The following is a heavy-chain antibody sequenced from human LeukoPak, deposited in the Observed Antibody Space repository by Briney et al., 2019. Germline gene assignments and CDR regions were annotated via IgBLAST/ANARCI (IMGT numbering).Heavy chain of an antibody. D-gene: IGHD3-10*01. CDR3: ARAKLTMVRGVHVDY. V-gene: IGHV4-34*01. CDR1: GGSFSGYY. CDR2: INHSGST. J-gene: IGHJ4*02. Sequence: PSETLSLTCAVYGGSFSGYYWSWIRQPPGKGLEWIGEINHSGSTNYNPSLKSRVTISVDTSKNQFSLKLSSVTAADTAVCYCARAKLTMVRGVHVDYWGQGTLVTVSS.